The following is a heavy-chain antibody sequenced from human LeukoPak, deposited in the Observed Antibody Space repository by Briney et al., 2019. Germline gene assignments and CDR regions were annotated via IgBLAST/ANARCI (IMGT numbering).Heavy chain of an antibody. Sequence: GASVKVSCKASGYTFTGYYMHWVRQAPGQGLEWMGWINPNSGGTNYAQKLQGRVTMTTDTSTSTAYMELRSLRSDDTAVYYCARARIAAAGRSNFDYWGQGTLVTVSS. CDR1: GYTFTGYY. CDR3: ARARIAAAGRSNFDY. J-gene: IGHJ4*02. D-gene: IGHD6-13*01. V-gene: IGHV1-2*02. CDR2: INPNSGGT.